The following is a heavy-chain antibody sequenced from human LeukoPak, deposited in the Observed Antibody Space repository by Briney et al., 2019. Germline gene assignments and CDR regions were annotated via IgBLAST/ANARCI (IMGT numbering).Heavy chain of an antibody. J-gene: IGHJ5*02. CDR2: IYHSGST. CDR3: ARGGYSSSWYSDGWFDP. D-gene: IGHD6-13*01. CDR1: GGSISSSNW. Sequence: PSETLSLTCAVSGGSISSSNWWSWVRQPPGKGLEWIGEIYHSGSTNYNPSLKSRVTISVDKSKNQFSLKLSSVTAADTAVYCCARGGYSSSWYSDGWFDPWGQGTLVTVSS. V-gene: IGHV4-4*01.